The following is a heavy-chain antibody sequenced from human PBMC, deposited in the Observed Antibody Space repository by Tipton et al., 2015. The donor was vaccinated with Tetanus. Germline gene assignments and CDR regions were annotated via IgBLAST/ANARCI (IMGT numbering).Heavy chain of an antibody. D-gene: IGHD3-3*01. CDR1: GFTFGRFG. J-gene: IGHJ4*02. CDR2: INHRGGA. V-gene: IGHV4-34*01. CDR3: ARESITIFGVVSIDY. Sequence: LRLSCEASGFTFGRFGMHWVRQSPGKGLEWIGEINHRGGATYSPSLKSRVTMSVDNSKNQFSLKLNSVTAADTAVYYCARESITIFGVVSIDYWGQGTLVTVSS.